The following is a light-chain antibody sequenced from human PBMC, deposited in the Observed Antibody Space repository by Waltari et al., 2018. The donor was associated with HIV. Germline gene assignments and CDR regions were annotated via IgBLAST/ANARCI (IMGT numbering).Light chain of an antibody. J-gene: IGKJ5*01. CDR3: QQYGSSPT. Sequence: EIVLTQFPATLSLSPGERATLACGASQSVSSTYLAWYQQKPGRAPRLLIYDASSRATGRPDRFSGSGSGTDVTLTISSLEPQDFAVYYCQQYGSSPTFGLGTRLEIK. V-gene: IGKV3D-20*01. CDR2: DAS. CDR1: QSVSSTY.